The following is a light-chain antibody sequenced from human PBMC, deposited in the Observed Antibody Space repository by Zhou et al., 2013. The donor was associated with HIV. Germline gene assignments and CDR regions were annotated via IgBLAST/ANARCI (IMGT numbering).Light chain of an antibody. J-gene: IGKJ1*01. Sequence: DIQVTQSPASLSAAAGDRVRITCRASQSISNHLNWYQQKPGKAPRLLIYAASTLHSGVPSRFSGSGSGTDFTLTISSLQPEDVASYYCQQSYNNAVSFGQGTKVEIK. CDR3: QQSYNNAVS. V-gene: IGKV1-39*01. CDR1: QSISNH. CDR2: AAS.